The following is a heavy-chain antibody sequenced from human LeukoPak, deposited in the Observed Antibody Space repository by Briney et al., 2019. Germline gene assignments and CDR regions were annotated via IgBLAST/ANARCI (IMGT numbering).Heavy chain of an antibody. Sequence: GGSLRLSCAASGFTVSSNYMSWVRQAPGKGLEWVSVIYAGGSTYYADSVKGRFSIPRDNSKNTLYLQMNSLRAEDTAMYYCARSKSRGDYCFDNWGQGTLVTVSS. CDR1: GFTVSSNY. D-gene: IGHD2-21*02. CDR3: ARSKSRGDYCFDN. J-gene: IGHJ4*02. V-gene: IGHV3-53*01. CDR2: IYAGGST.